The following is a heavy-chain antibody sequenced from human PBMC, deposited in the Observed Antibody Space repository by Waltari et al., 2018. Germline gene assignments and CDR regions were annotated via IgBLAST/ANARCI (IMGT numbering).Heavy chain of an antibody. V-gene: IGHV4-59*01. CDR1: GGSISSYY. CDR2: IYYSGST. Sequence: QVQLQESGPGLVKPSETLSLTCTVSGGSISSYYWSWIRKPPGKGLEWIGYIYYSGSTNYNPSLKSRVTISVDTSKNQFSLKLSSVTAADTAVYYCARVSYGDYPYYFDYWGQGTLVTVSS. J-gene: IGHJ4*02. D-gene: IGHD4-17*01. CDR3: ARVSYGDYPYYFDY.